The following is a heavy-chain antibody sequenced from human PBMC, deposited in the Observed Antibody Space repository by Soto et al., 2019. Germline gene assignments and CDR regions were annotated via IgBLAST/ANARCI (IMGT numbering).Heavy chain of an antibody. CDR1: GGCMNSDDHD. CDR3: ARQRRGGYWFAP. J-gene: IGHJ5*02. Sequence: TLSITFSDPGGCMNSDDHDKTWIRQPPGKGLEWIGSIYYSGTTNYNPSLKSRITVSIDTSKNQFSLNLTSVTAADTALSYCARQRRGGYWFAPWGQGTPVTVSS. CDR2: IYYSGTT. V-gene: IGHV4-30-4*01.